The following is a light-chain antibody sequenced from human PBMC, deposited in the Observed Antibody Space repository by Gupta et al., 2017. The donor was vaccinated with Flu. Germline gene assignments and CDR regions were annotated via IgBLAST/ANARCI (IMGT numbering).Light chain of an antibody. J-gene: IGKJ2*04. CDR1: QSVSSY. CDR3: QQRSNCPPCS. V-gene: IGKV3-11*01. Sequence: EIVLTQSPAILSVSLGERATLSCRASQSVSSYLAWYQQKPGQAPRRLIYDASNMATGVPARFSGSGSGTDFTLTISSLEPEDFAVYYCQQRSNCPPCSLGGGTKLEIK. CDR2: DAS.